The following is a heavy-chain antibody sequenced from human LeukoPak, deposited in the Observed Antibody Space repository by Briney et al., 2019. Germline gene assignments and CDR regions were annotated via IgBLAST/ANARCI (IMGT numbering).Heavy chain of an antibody. CDR2: IDRSGSTI. V-gene: IGHV3-48*03. Sequence: GGSLRLSCAASGFSFSNYEMNWVRQAPGKGLEWVSYIDRSGSTIHYEDSVKGRFTISRDNAKNSLYLQMNSLRAEDTAVYYCAKDRDPYDYGSGSYYNGVFDYWGQGTLVTVSS. D-gene: IGHD3-10*01. CDR1: GFSFSNYE. CDR3: AKDRDPYDYGSGSYYNGVFDY. J-gene: IGHJ4*02.